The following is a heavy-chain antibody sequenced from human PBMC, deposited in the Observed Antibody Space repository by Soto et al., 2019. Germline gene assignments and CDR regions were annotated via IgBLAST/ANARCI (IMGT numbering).Heavy chain of an antibody. CDR2: IYPGDSDT. J-gene: IGHJ6*02. CDR3: AASIFYYGMDV. V-gene: IGHV5-51*01. CDR1: GYTFTNYW. Sequence: GESLKISCKGSGYTFTNYWIGWVRQMPGKGLEWMGIIYPGDSDTKYNPSFQGQVTISADKSITTTHLRWTSLKASDTAIYYCAASIFYYGMDVWGQGTTVTVSS.